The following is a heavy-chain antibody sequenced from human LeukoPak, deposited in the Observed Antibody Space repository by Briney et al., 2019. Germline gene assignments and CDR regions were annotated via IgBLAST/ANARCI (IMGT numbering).Heavy chain of an antibody. D-gene: IGHD5-18*01. CDR3: ARVGGYSYGWTEKEFDY. Sequence: SETLSLTCAVYGGSFSGYYWSWIRQPPGKGLEWNGEINHSGSTNYNPSLRSRVTISVDTSKNQFSLKLSSVTAADTAVYYCARVGGYSYGWTEKEFDYWGQGTLVTVSS. J-gene: IGHJ4*02. CDR1: GGSFSGYY. CDR2: INHSGST. V-gene: IGHV4-34*01.